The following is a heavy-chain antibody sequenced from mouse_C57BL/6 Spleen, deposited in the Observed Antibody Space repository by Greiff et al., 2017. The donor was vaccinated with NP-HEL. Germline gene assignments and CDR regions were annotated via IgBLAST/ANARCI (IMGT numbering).Heavy chain of an antibody. Sequence: QVQLQQSGAELVKPGASVKISCKASGYAFSSYWMNWVKQRPGKGLEWIGQIYPGDGDTNYNGKFKGKATLTADKSSSTAYMQLSSLTSEDSAVYFCARGEVYDGYYGAWFAYWGQGTLVTVSA. D-gene: IGHD2-3*01. V-gene: IGHV1-80*01. J-gene: IGHJ3*01. CDR3: ARGEVYDGYYGAWFAY. CDR1: GYAFSSYW. CDR2: IYPGDGDT.